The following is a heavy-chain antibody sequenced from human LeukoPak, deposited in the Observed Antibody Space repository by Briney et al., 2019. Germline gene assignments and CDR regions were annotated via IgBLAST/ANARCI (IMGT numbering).Heavy chain of an antibody. CDR3: TRVEIAAAGTHYYYYMDV. D-gene: IGHD6-13*01. CDR2: IRSKAYGGIT. J-gene: IGHJ6*03. CDR1: GFTFGHYA. V-gene: IGHV3-49*04. Sequence: GWSLRLSCTAPGFTFGHYAMTWVRQPPGHGLGRVGFIRSKAYGGITEYGASVKGTFTITRDDSKGIAYLQMNSLKTEATAVYYCTRVEIAAAGTHYYYYMDVWGKGTMVTVSS.